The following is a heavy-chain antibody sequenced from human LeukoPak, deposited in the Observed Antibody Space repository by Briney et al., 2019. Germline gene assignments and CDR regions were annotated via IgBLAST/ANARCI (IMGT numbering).Heavy chain of an antibody. J-gene: IGHJ4*02. Sequence: GASVKVSCKASGGTFSSYAISWVRQDPGQGLEWMGGIISIFGTANYAQKFLGRVTITADESTSTAYMELSSLRSEDTAVYYCATSAQPDYFDYWGQGTLVTVSS. V-gene: IGHV1-69*13. CDR1: GGTFSSYA. D-gene: IGHD6-13*01. CDR2: IISIFGTA. CDR3: ATSAQPDYFDY.